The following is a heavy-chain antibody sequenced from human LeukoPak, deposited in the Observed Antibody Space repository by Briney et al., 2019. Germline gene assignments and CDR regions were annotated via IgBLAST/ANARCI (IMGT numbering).Heavy chain of an antibody. J-gene: IGHJ4*02. D-gene: IGHD5-24*01. CDR2: ISSSSSYI. CDR1: GFTFGDYA. CDR3: TRDEYGYNYKAY. V-gene: IGHV3-21*01. Sequence: PGGSLRLSCTASGFTFGDYAMSWVRQAPGKGLEWVSSISSSSSYIYYADSVKGRFTISRDNAKNSLYLQMNSLRAEDSAVYYCTRDEYGYNYKAYWGQGTLVTVSS.